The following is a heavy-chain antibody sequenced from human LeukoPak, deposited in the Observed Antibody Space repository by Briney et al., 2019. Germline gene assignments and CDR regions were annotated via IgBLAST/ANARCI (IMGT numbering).Heavy chain of an antibody. CDR1: GIPFSSDW. CDR2: IKQDGSKK. Sequence: GGSMRLSCVASGIPFSSDWMTWVRQAPGKGLEWVAYIKQDGSKKSYVDSVKGRFTISRDNAKNSLYLQMNSLRAEDTAIYYCTRVGYIDEGIDYWGQGTLVTVSS. J-gene: IGHJ4*02. V-gene: IGHV3-7*04. CDR3: TRVGYIDEGIDY. D-gene: IGHD5-24*01.